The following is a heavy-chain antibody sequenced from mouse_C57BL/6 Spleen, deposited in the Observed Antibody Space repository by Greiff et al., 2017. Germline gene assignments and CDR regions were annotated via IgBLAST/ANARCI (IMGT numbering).Heavy chain of an antibody. CDR1: GYSFTGYY. Sequence: EVQLQQSGPELVKPGASVKISCKASGYSFTGYYMNWVKQSPEQSLEWIGEINPSTGGTTYNQKFKAKATLTVDKSSSTAYMQLKSLTSEDSAVYYCARIRDGFDYWGQGTTLTVSS. V-gene: IGHV1-42*01. D-gene: IGHD3-2*02. CDR3: ARIRDGFDY. CDR2: INPSTGGT. J-gene: IGHJ2*01.